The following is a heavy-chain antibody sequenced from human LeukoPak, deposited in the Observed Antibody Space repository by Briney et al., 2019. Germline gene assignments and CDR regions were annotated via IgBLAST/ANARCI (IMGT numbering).Heavy chain of an antibody. J-gene: IGHJ4*02. Sequence: PGGSLRLSCAASGFTFSSYSMNWVRQAPGKGLEWVSSISSSSSYIYYADSVKGRFTISRDNSKNTLYLQMNSLRAEDTAVYYCAKEEGFIRSLDYWGQGTLVTVSS. CDR1: GFTFSSYS. D-gene: IGHD2-15*01. CDR3: AKEEGFIRSLDY. CDR2: ISSSSSYI. V-gene: IGHV3-21*01.